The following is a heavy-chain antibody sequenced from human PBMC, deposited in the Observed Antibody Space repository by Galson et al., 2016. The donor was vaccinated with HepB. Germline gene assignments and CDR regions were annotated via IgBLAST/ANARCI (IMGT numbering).Heavy chain of an antibody. V-gene: IGHV3-74*01. CDR1: GFTLSNSA. CDR3: ARGGSRPIDY. CDR2: INTDGSST. J-gene: IGHJ4*02. D-gene: IGHD1-26*01. Sequence: SLRLSCAASGFTLSNSAMSWVRQAPGKGLEWVSRINTDGSSTSYADSVKGLFTISRDNAKNTLYLQMISLRAEDTAVYYCARGGSRPIDYWGQGTLVTVSS.